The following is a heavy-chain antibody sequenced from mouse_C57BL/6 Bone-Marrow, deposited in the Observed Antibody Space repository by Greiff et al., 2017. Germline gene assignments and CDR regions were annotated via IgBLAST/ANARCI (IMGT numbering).Heavy chain of an antibody. J-gene: IGHJ2*01. CDR2: IDPANGNT. D-gene: IGHD2-5*01. Sequence: EVQLQESVAELVRPGASVKLSCTASGFNIKNTYMHWVKQRPEQGLEWIGRIDPANGNTKYAPKFQGKATITADTSSNTAYLQLSSLTSEDTAIYYWARSGFYSNSHFDYWGQGTTLTVSS. V-gene: IGHV14-3*01. CDR1: GFNIKNTY. CDR3: ARSGFYSNSHFDY.